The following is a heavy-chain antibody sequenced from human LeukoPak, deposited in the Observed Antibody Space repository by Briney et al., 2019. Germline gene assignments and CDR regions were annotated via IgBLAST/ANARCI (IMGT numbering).Heavy chain of an antibody. D-gene: IGHD3-10*01. V-gene: IGHV4-59*01. CDR3: ARDGDFEDGSGSYYTMDV. Sequence: SETLSLTCTVSGGSISSYYWSWIRQPPGKGLEWIGYIYHSGSTNYNPSLKSRVTISVDTSKNQFSLKLSSVTAADTAVYYCARDGDFEDGSGSYYTMDVWGQGTTVTVSS. J-gene: IGHJ6*02. CDR1: GGSISSYY. CDR2: IYHSGST.